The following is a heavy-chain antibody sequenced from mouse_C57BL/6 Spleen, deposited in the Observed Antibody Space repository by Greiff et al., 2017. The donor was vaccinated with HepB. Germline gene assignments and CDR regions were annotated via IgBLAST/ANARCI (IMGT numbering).Heavy chain of an antibody. CDR3: ARSEDYYGSSPWFAY. J-gene: IGHJ3*01. V-gene: IGHV1-82*01. CDR2: IYPGDGDT. CDR1: GYAFSSSW. D-gene: IGHD1-1*01. Sequence: VQVVESGPELVKPGASVKISCKASGYAFSSSWMNWVKQRPGKGLEWIGLIYPGDGDTNYNGKFKGKATLTADKSSSTAYMQLSSLTSEDSAVYFCARSEDYYGSSPWFAYWGQGTLVTVSA.